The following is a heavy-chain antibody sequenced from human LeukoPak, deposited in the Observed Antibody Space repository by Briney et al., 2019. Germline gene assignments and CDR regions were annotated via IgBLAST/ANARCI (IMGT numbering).Heavy chain of an antibody. J-gene: IGHJ3*02. V-gene: IGHV4-39*01. D-gene: IGHD2-2*01. Sequence: PSETLSLTCTVSGGPISSSSYYWGWIRQPPGKGLEWIGSIYYSGSTYYNPSLKSRVTISVDTSKNQFSLKLRFVTAADTAVYYCASPPLSGYCSSTSCLHDAFDIWGQGTMVTVSS. CDR1: GGPISSSSYY. CDR2: IYYSGST. CDR3: ASPPLSGYCSSTSCLHDAFDI.